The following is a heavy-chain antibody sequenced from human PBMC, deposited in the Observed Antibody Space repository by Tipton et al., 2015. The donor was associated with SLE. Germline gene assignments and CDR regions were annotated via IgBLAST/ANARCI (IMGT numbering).Heavy chain of an antibody. D-gene: IGHD6-19*01. CDR3: ARGGNIIAVAGYFDY. V-gene: IGHV4-4*07. CDR2: IYTSGST. J-gene: IGHJ4*02. CDR1: GGSISSYY. Sequence: TLSLTRTVSGGSISSYYWSWIRQPAGKGLEWIGRIYTSGSTNYNPSLKSRVTMSVDTSKNQFSLKLSSVTAADTAVYYCARGGNIIAVAGYFDYWGQGTLVTVSS.